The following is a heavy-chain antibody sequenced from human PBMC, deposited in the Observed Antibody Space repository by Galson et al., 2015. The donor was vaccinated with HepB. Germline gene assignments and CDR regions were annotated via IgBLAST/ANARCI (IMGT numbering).Heavy chain of an antibody. Sequence: SLRLSCAASGFTFSDHYMDWVRQAPGKGLEWVGRIRDKAKSYSTEYAASVKGRFTISRDDSKNSLYLQMNGLKTEDTAVYYCARDGGSVIKTGNYYSYGMDVWGQGTTVTVSS. CDR1: GFTFSDHY. V-gene: IGHV3-72*01. CDR2: IRDKAKSYST. D-gene: IGHD3-10*01. J-gene: IGHJ6*02. CDR3: ARDGGSVIKTGNYYSYGMDV.